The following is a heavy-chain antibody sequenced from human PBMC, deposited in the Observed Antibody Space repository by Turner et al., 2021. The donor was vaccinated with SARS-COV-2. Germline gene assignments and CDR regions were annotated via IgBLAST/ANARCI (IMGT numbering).Heavy chain of an antibody. D-gene: IGHD3-9*01. J-gene: IGHJ3*01. Sequence: QVQVVQSGAEVKQPGAPVKVSCKVSENTLTKLAIHWVRQSPGKGLEWMGGFDFENGETMNAQGFQGRLTLTADTSTNTAYMEMSSLRSEDTAIYYCAKLGVTESLLIIDAFDRWGQGTWVTVSS. CDR2: FDFENGET. V-gene: IGHV1-24*01. CDR3: AKLGVTESLLIIDAFDR. CDR1: ENTLTKLA.